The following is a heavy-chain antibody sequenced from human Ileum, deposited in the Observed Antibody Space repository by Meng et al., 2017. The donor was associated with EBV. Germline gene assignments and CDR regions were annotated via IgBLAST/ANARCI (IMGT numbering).Heavy chain of an antibody. D-gene: IGHD3-10*01. CDR3: TRGASGKFDR. CDR1: GFTFTDYW. Sequence: EVQLVEFGGGLVQPGWCLVLSCAASGFTFTDYWMHWVRQAPGKGLVWVSRVDIDGTTSVYADSVRGRFTISRDNTKNMIYLQINSLRADDTAVYYCTRGASGKFDRWGQGTLVTVSS. J-gene: IGHJ5*02. V-gene: IGHV3-74*01. CDR2: VDIDGTTS.